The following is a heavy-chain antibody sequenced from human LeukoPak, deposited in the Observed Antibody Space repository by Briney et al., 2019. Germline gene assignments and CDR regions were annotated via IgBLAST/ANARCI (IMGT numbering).Heavy chain of an antibody. J-gene: IGHJ4*02. CDR1: GGSIGSSSYY. CDR3: ARQAYGSGISDFDY. V-gene: IGHV4-39*01. Sequence: SETLSLTCTVSGGSIGSSSYYWGWIRQPPGKGLEWIGSIYYSGSTYYNPSLKSRVTISVDTSKNQFSLKLSSVTAADTAVYYCARQAYGSGISDFDYWGQGTLVTVSS. CDR2: IYYSGST. D-gene: IGHD3-10*01.